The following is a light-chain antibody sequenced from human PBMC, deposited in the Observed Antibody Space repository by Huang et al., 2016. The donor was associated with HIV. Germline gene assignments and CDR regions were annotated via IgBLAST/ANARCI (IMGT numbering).Light chain of an antibody. J-gene: IGKJ4*01. CDR2: GAS. CDR3: QQYNNWPPA. Sequence: ETLMTQSPDTLSASPGERVTLSCWASQSVSTNLAWYQQTPGRAPRVLIYGASTRATGMPPRFSGSGSGTEFSLTISGLQSEDFVLYYCQQYNNWPPAFGGGTKVEI. CDR1: QSVSTN. V-gene: IGKV3-15*01.